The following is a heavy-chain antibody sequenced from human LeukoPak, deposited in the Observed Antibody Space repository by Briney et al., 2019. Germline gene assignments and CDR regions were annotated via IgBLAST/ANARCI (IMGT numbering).Heavy chain of an antibody. CDR3: ARDFRGYDSRLHDY. J-gene: IGHJ4*02. CDR2: ISYDGSNK. Sequence: PGGSLRLSCAASGFTFSSYSMHWVRQAPGKGLEWVAVISYDGSNKYYADSVKGRFTISRDNSKNTLYLQMNSLRAEDTAVYYCARDFRGYDSRLHDYWGQGTLVTVSS. V-gene: IGHV3-30*04. CDR1: GFTFSSYS. D-gene: IGHD3-22*01.